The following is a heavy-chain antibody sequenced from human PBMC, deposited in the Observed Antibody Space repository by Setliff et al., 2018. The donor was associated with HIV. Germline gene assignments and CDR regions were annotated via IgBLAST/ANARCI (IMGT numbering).Heavy chain of an antibody. D-gene: IGHD4-17*01. V-gene: IGHV1-18*01. CDR1: GYTFNSYG. CDR2: IATYNGNT. J-gene: IGHJ3*02. CDR3: AGALLPIYEDSNYDEENYIFDI. Sequence: ASVKVSCKASGYTFNSYGISWVRQAPGQGPEWVGWIATYNGNTNYAQRLQGRVTLTTDTSTSTAYLELSSLRSEDTAVYYCAGALLPIYEDSNYDEENYIFDIWGLGTMVTV.